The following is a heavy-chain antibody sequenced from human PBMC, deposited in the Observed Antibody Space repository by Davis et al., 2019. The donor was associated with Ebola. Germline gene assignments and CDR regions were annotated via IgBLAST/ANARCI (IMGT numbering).Heavy chain of an antibody. CDR3: AREVVRPLFAIDY. D-gene: IGHD2-2*01. V-gene: IGHV4-39*07. CDR2: ISYNGST. Sequence: PSETLSLTCTVSDGSISSSDYWGWIRQPPGKGLEWIGSISYNGSTYYNPSLKSRVTISVDTSKRQFSLRLSSVTAADTAVYYCAREVVRPLFAIDYWGQGTLVTVSS. J-gene: IGHJ4*02. CDR1: DGSISSSDY.